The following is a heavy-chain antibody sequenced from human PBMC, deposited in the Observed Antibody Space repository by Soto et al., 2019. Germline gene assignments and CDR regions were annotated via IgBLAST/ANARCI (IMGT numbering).Heavy chain of an antibody. CDR2: ISSSSFSI. V-gene: IGHV3-48*01. Sequence: EVQLVESGGGLVQPGGSLRLSCAASGFMFSSYGLNWVRQAPGKGLEWVSYISSSSFSIYYADSVKGRFTISRDNAKNSVYLQMNSLRAKDTAVYFCARDPTVTRPFDYWGQGTLVTVSS. J-gene: IGHJ4*02. CDR1: GFMFSSYG. CDR3: ARDPTVTRPFDY.